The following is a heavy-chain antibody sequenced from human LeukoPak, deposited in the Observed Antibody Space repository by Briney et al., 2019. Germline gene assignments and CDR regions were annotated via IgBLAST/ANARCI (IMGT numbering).Heavy chain of an antibody. Sequence: SETLSLTCSVSGGSISSHYWSWIRQPPGKGLEWTGYIYYSGSTNYNPSRKSRVTISVDTSKNQFSLKLSSVTAADTAVYYCARYVVSSFDYWGQGTLVTVSS. CDR1: GGSISSHY. J-gene: IGHJ4*02. V-gene: IGHV4-59*11. D-gene: IGHD2-21*01. CDR3: ARYVVSSFDY. CDR2: IYYSGST.